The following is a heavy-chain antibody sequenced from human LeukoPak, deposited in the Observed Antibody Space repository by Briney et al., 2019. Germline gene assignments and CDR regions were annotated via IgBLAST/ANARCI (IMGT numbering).Heavy chain of an antibody. Sequence: ASVKVSCKASGYTFTGYYMHWVRQAPGQGLEWMGWINPNSGGTNYAQKFQGRVTMTRDTSISTAYMELSRLRSEDTAVYYCARDPVYCSGGSCYDPFFDYWGQGTLVTVSS. CDR3: ARDPVYCSGGSCYDPFFDY. CDR1: GYTFTGYY. CDR2: INPNSGGT. D-gene: IGHD2-15*01. J-gene: IGHJ4*02. V-gene: IGHV1-2*02.